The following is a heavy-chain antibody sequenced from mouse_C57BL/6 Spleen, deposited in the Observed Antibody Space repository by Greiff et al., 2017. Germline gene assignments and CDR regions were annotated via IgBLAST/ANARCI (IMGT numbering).Heavy chain of an antibody. D-gene: IGHD5-2*01. CDR1: GFSFNTYA. V-gene: IGHV10-1*01. Sequence: EVKLVESGGGLVQPKGSLKLSCAASGFSFNTYAMNWVRQAPGKGLEWVARIRSKSNNYATYYDDSVKDRFTISRDDSESMLYLQMNNLKTEDTAMYYCVRQNNYWYFDVWGTGTTVTVSS. J-gene: IGHJ1*03. CDR3: VRQNNYWYFDV. CDR2: IRSKSNNYAT.